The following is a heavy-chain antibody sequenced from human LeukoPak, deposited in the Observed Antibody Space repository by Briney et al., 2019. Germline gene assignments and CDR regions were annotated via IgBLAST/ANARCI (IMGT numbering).Heavy chain of an antibody. V-gene: IGHV3-48*01. CDR1: GFTFNIYS. J-gene: IGHJ4*02. Sequence: PGGSLRLSCAASGFTFNIYSMNWVRQAPGKGLEWISYLSRSTTIIYYADSVKGRFTISRDNAKNSLYLQMNSLRAEDTAMYYCARSGWYDDFDYLGQGTLVTVSS. D-gene: IGHD6-19*01. CDR3: ARSGWYDDFDY. CDR2: LSRSTTII.